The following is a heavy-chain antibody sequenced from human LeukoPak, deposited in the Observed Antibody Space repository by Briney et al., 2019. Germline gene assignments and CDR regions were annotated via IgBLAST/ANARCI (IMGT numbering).Heavy chain of an antibody. CDR1: GFTFSSYA. V-gene: IGHV3-30*04. CDR2: ISYDGSNK. CDR3: AREGITVSHDLDY. J-gene: IGHJ4*02. Sequence: GGSLRLSCAASGFTFSSYAMHWVRQAPGKGLEWVAVISYDGSNKYYADSVKGRFTISRDNAKNSLYLQMNSLRAEDTAVYYCAREGITVSHDLDYWGQGTLVTVSS. D-gene: IGHD3-16*01.